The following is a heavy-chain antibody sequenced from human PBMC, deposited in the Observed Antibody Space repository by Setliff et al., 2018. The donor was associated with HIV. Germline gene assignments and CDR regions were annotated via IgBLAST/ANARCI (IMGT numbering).Heavy chain of an antibody. J-gene: IGHJ6*03. CDR1: RRTFNSHT. D-gene: IGHD3-3*01. CDR3: VRGVQSPPHYSYYYMDV. V-gene: IGHV1-69*02. CDR2: IIPILGVA. Sequence: SVKVSCKASRRTFNSHTINWVRQAPGQGLDWMGRIIPILGVANYAQGFQGKVTITADKSTSTAYMELTSLRFDDTAMYYCVRGVQSPPHYSYYYMDVWGEGTMVTVSS.